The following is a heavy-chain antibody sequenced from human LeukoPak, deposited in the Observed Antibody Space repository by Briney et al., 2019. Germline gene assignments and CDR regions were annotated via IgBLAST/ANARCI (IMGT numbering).Heavy chain of an antibody. D-gene: IGHD4-17*01. CDR2: INPSGGST. V-gene: IGHV1-46*01. Sequence: GASVKVSCKASGYTFTSYYMHWVRQAPGQGLEWMGIINPSGGSTSYAQKFQGRVTMTRDMSTSTVYMELSSLRSEDTAVYYCARESDDYGDYSPGSFDYWGQGTLVTVSS. J-gene: IGHJ4*02. CDR1: GYTFTSYY. CDR3: ARESDDYGDYSPGSFDY.